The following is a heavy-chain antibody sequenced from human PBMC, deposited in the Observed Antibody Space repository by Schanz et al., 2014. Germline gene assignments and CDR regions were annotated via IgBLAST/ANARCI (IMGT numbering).Heavy chain of an antibody. Sequence: LMESGGGVVRPGRSVRLSCVASGFTFSDHWMSWVRQPPGKGLEWVANIKGDSSEKNYVDSVKGRFTLSRDNAKNSMYLQMNSLRVEDTAVYYCARDPNSVNEIDYWGQGTLVTVSS. CDR1: GFTFSDHW. J-gene: IGHJ4*02. CDR2: IKGDSSEK. D-gene: IGHD5-12*01. V-gene: IGHV3-7*03. CDR3: ARDPNSVNEIDY.